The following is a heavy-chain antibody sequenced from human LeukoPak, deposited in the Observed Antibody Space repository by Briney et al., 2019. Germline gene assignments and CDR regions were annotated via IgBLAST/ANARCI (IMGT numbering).Heavy chain of an antibody. V-gene: IGHV5-51*01. CDR3: ARQMVSDYGLGNWFDP. J-gene: IGHJ5*02. D-gene: IGHD4-17*01. CDR1: GYSFTSYW. Sequence: GESLKISCKGSGYSFTSYWIGWVRQMPGKGLEWMGIIYPGDSDTRYSPSFQGQVTISADKSISTAYLQWSSLKASDTAMYYCARQMVSDYGLGNWFDPWGQGTLVTVSS. CDR2: IYPGDSDT.